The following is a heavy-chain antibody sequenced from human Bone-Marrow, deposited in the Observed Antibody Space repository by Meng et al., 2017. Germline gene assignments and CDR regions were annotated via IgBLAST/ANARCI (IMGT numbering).Heavy chain of an antibody. CDR2: IIPIFGTA. D-gene: IGHD2-15*01. V-gene: IGHV1-69*06. CDR1: GGTFSSYA. CDR3: ARGYCSGGSCYSIDY. Sequence: QVQRVESGAGVKKPGSSVKVSCKASGGTFSSYAISWVRQAPGQGLEWMGGIIPIFGTANYAQKFQGRVTITADKSTSTAYMELSSLRSEDTAVYYCARGYCSGGSCYSIDYWGQGTLVTVSS. J-gene: IGHJ4*02.